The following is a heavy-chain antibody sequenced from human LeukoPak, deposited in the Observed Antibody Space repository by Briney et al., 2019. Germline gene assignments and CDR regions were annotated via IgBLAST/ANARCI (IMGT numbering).Heavy chain of an antibody. V-gene: IGHV3-53*05. CDR2: IYSDGST. J-gene: IGHJ4*02. D-gene: IGHD3-10*01. Sequence: GGSLRLSCAASGFTVSRNYMTWVRQAPGKGLEWVSEIYSDGSTYYAASVKGRFTISRDNSKNTLYLQMNSLRAEDTAVYYCARELWFGSNWGQGTLVTVSS. CDR3: ARELWFGSN. CDR1: GFTVSRNY.